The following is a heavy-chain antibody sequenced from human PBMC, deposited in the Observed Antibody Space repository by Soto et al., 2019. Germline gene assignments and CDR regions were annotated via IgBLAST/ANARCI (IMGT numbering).Heavy chain of an antibody. CDR1: GITFSSYS. J-gene: IGHJ6*02. CDR3: AKGVGTYYYYGMDV. D-gene: IGHD2-15*01. Sequence: GGSLRLSCAAAGITFSSYSMNWVRRAPGKGLEWVSSISSSSGYIYYADSVKGRFTISRDNAKNSLYLQMNSLRAEDTAVYYCAKGVGTYYYYGMDVWGQGTTVTVSS. CDR2: ISSSSGYI. V-gene: IGHV3-21*01.